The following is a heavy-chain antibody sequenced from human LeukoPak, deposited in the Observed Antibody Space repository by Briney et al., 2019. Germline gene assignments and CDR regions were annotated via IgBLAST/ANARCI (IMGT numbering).Heavy chain of an antibody. CDR2: ISGSGGST. CDR1: GFTFSSYA. Sequence: GGTLRLSCAASGFTFSSYAMSWVRQAPGKGLEWVSAISGSGGSTYYADSVKGRFTISRDNSKNTLYLQMNSLRAEDTAVYYCATRGDILPGYPYYFDYWGQGTLVTVSS. CDR3: ATRGDILPGYPYYFDY. V-gene: IGHV3-23*01. D-gene: IGHD3-9*01. J-gene: IGHJ4*02.